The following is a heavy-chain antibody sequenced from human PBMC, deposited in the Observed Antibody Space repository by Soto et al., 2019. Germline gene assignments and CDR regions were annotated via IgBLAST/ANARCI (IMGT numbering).Heavy chain of an antibody. J-gene: IGHJ4*02. CDR3: ARPSYSSSWLPNLDF. CDR1: GGTFSNYA. V-gene: IGHV1-69*01. D-gene: IGHD6-13*01. CDR2: IVPMFGPA. Sequence: VQLVQSGAEVRKPGSSVKVSCKASGGTFSNYAIHWVRQAPGQGLEWMGGIVPMFGPAKYAQKFRGRVTMTADDSTSTAHMELTSLRSEDTAIYYCARPSYSSSWLPNLDFWGQGTLVTVSS.